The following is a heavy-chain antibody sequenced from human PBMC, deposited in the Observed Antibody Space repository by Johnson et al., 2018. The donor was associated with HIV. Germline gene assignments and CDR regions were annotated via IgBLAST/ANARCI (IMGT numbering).Heavy chain of an antibody. Sequence: VQLVESGGGLVLPGGSLRLSCAASGITVSSNYMTWVRQGPGKGLEWVSVLNSGGGTYYADSVQGRFTISRDNSKNTLYLQMNSLRAADTAVYYCAREGPYWAFDIWGQGTMVTVSS. V-gene: IGHV3-66*01. D-gene: IGHD2-15*01. CDR3: AREGPYWAFDI. CDR1: GITVSSNY. J-gene: IGHJ3*02. CDR2: LNSGGGT.